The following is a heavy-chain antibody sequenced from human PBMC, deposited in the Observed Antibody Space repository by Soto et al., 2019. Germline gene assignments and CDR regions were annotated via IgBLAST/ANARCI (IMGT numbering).Heavy chain of an antibody. CDR2: ISSSSSYI. D-gene: IGHD5-12*01. Sequence: GGSLRLSCAASGFTFSSYSMNWVRQAPGKGLEWVSSISSSSSYIYYADSLKGRLTISRDNAKNSLYLEMNSLRAEDTSVYYCARDHFPSDIVATWSYYYYYMDVWGKGTTVTVSS. CDR3: ARDHFPSDIVATWSYYYYYMDV. CDR1: GFTFSSYS. V-gene: IGHV3-21*01. J-gene: IGHJ6*03.